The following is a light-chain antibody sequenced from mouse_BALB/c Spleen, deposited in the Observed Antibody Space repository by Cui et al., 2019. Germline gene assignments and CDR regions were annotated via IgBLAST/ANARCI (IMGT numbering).Light chain of an antibody. Sequence: ETLPTQSPAIIAASPGEKVTITCSASSSVSYMNWYQQKPGSSPKIWIYGISNLASGVPARFSGSGSGTSFSFTINSMEAEDVATYYCQQRSSYPFGSGTKLEIK. CDR3: QQRSSYP. CDR2: GIS. CDR1: SSVSY. V-gene: IGKV4-90*01. J-gene: IGKJ4*01.